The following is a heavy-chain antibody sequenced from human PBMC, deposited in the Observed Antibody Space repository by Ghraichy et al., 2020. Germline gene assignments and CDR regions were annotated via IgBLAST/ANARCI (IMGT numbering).Heavy chain of an antibody. Sequence: SETLSLTCTVSGGSISSYYWCWIRQPPGPGLEWIWYIYYSGSTNSNPSLNSRVTISVDTSTNQFSLKLSSVTAADTAVYYCAAGSEVAGTGFWGQGTLVTVSS. J-gene: IGHJ1*01. CDR3: AAGSEVAGTGF. CDR2: IYYSGST. V-gene: IGHV4-59*08. D-gene: IGHD6-19*01. CDR1: GGSISSYY.